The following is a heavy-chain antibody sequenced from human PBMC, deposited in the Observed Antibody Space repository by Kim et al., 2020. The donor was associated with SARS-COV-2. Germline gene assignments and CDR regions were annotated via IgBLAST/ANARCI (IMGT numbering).Heavy chain of an antibody. Sequence: SVKVSCNTSGFPSTTSAVQWVRPARGQPLEWIGWIVIGSGFTSYAQKFRERVTIANDMSTRTVYMELRSLRSEDTAVYYCAADSTARSSSAWIVAFDIW. V-gene: IGHV1-58*01. J-gene: IGHJ3*02. CDR1: GFPSTTSA. D-gene: IGHD3-22*01. CDR2: IVIGSGFT. CDR3: AADSTARSSSAWIVAFDI.